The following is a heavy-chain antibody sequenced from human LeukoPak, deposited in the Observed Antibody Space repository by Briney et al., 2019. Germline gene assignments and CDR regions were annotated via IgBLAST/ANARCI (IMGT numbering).Heavy chain of an antibody. J-gene: IGHJ4*02. CDR1: GGSIRSSSYY. D-gene: IGHD3-9*01. V-gene: IGHV4-39*07. Sequence: PSETLSLTCTVSGGSIRSSSYYWGWIRQPPGKGLEWIGSIYYSGSTYYNPSLKSRVTISVDTSKNQFSLKLSSVPAADTAVYYCARVVRFYDILTGYYGTLDYWGQGTLVTVSS. CDR2: IYYSGST. CDR3: ARVVRFYDILTGYYGTLDY.